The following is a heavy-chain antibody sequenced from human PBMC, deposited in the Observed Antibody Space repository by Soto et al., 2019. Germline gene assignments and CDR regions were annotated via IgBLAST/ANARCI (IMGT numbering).Heavy chain of an antibody. Sequence: PGGSLRLSCAASGFTFSGYNMDWVRQAPGKGLEWVSYIRGSGSVIYYADSVKGRFTISRDNAKNSLYLQMNSLTDEDTAVYYCARDGGRAGNIDFWGQGTLVTSPQ. CDR2: IRGSGSVI. D-gene: IGHD3-16*01. CDR1: GFTFSGYN. J-gene: IGHJ4*02. V-gene: IGHV3-48*02. CDR3: ARDGGRAGNIDF.